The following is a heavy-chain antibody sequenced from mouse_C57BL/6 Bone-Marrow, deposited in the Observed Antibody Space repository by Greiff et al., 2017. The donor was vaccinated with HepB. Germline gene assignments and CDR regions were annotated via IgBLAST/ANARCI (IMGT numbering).Heavy chain of an antibody. J-gene: IGHJ2*01. D-gene: IGHD2-1*01. Sequence: QVQLKQSGTELVRPGASVKLSCKASGYTFTDYYINWVKQRPGQGLEWIARIYPGSGNTYYNEKFKGKATLTAEKSSSTAYMQLSSLTSEDSAVYFCARAVYYGNYVDYWGQGTTLTVSS. V-gene: IGHV1-76*01. CDR2: IYPGSGNT. CDR3: ARAVYYGNYVDY. CDR1: GYTFTDYY.